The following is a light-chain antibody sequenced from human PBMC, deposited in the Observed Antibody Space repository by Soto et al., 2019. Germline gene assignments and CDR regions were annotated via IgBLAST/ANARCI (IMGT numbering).Light chain of an antibody. Sequence: QAALNQPASVSGSLGQSITISCTGPSGDFGNSDFVSWYQQHPGKVPKVIIYDVSNRPSGVSNRFSGSKSGNTASLTISGLQADDEADYYCSSYMSRTTSYVFGTGTKVTVL. CDR2: DVS. CDR3: SSYMSRTTSYV. V-gene: IGLV2-14*03. CDR1: SGDFGNSDF. J-gene: IGLJ1*01.